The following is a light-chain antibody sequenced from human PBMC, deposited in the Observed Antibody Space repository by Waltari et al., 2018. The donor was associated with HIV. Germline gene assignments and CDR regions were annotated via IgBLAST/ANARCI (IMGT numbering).Light chain of an antibody. V-gene: IGLV1-40*01. CDR3: QSYDRSLIEV. CDR1: SSNIGAGYD. J-gene: IGLJ2*01. CDR2: GNT. Sequence: QSVLTQPPSVSGTPGQTVTISCTGSSSNIGAGYDVHWYQQFPGTAPKLLIYGNTNRPSWVPGRFSAARSGNSAALAIAGLQAEDEAHYHCQSYDRSLIEVFGGGTKLTVL.